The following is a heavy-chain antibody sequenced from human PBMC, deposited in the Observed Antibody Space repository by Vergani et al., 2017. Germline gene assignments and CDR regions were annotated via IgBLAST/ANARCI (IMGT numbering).Heavy chain of an antibody. J-gene: IGHJ6*03. Sequence: QVQVQQWGAGLLKPSETLSLTCAVYGGSFSAYHWTWIRQSPGKGLEWIGDINHSGSTNYNPSLKSRVTISLDTSKRQFSLKLRSVTAADTAVYYCARVTRFSDPHNYYYYYYMDVGGRGTTVTVSS. CDR2: INHSGST. CDR3: ARVTRFSDPHNYYYYYYMDV. D-gene: IGHD1/OR15-1a*01. V-gene: IGHV4-34*01. CDR1: GGSFSAYH.